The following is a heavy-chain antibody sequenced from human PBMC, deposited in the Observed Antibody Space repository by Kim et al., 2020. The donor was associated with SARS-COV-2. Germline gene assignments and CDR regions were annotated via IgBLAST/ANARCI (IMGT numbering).Heavy chain of an antibody. CDR2: ISSSGSTI. CDR1: GFTFSDYY. J-gene: IGHJ6*02. Sequence: GGSLRLSCAASGFTFSDYYMSWIRQAPGKGLEWVSYISSSGSTIYYADSVKGRFTISRDNAKNSLYLQMNSLRAEDTAVYYCARYSGSYSLYYYYGMDVWGQGTTVTVSS. CDR3: ARYSGSYSLYYYYGMDV. V-gene: IGHV3-11*01. D-gene: IGHD1-26*01.